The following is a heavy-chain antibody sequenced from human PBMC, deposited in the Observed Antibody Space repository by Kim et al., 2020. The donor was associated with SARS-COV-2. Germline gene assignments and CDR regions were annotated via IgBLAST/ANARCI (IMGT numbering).Heavy chain of an antibody. CDR2: IYYSGST. CDR1: GGSISSGGYY. Sequence: SETLSLTCTVSGGSISSGGYYWSWIRQHPGKGLEWIGYIYYSGSTYYSPSLKSRVTISVDTSKNQFSLKLSSVTAADTAVYYCARARITMIVVGKYFDYWGQGTLVTVSS. V-gene: IGHV4-31*03. CDR3: ARARITMIVVGKYFDY. D-gene: IGHD3-22*01. J-gene: IGHJ4*02.